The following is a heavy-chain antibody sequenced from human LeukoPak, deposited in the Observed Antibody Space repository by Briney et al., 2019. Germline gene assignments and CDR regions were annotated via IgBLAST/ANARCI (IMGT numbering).Heavy chain of an antibody. Sequence: ASVKVSCKASGGTFSSYAISWVRQAPGQGLEWMGGIIPIFGTANYAQKFQGRVTITADESTSTAYMELSSLRSEDTAVYYCARGASGVHYYYGMDVWGQGTTVTVCS. J-gene: IGHJ6*02. D-gene: IGHD2-15*01. CDR2: IIPIFGTA. V-gene: IGHV1-69*13. CDR1: GGTFSSYA. CDR3: ARGASGVHYYYGMDV.